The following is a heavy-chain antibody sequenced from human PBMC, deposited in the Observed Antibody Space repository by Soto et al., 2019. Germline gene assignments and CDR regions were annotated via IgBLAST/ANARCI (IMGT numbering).Heavy chain of an antibody. Sequence: GASVKVSCKASGYTFTSYGISWVRQAPGQGLEWMGWISAYNGNTNYAQKLQGRVTMTTDTSTSTAYMELRSLRSDDTAVYYCARDRGEYYDFWSYYMDVWGKGTTVTVSS. D-gene: IGHD3-3*01. CDR3: ARDRGEYYDFWSYYMDV. J-gene: IGHJ6*03. V-gene: IGHV1-18*01. CDR2: ISAYNGNT. CDR1: GYTFTSYG.